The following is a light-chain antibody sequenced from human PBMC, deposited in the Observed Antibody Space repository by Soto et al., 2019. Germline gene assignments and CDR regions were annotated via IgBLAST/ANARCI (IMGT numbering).Light chain of an antibody. V-gene: IGLV2-8*01. CDR1: SSDVGAYNY. CDR3: SSYTSSITYV. J-gene: IGLJ1*01. Sequence: QSVLTQPPSASGSPGQSVTISCTGTSSDVGAYNYVSWYQQHPGKAPKLMIHEVSKRPSGVPDRFSASKSGNTASLTVSGLQAEDEADYYCSSYTSSITYVFGTGTKVTV. CDR2: EVS.